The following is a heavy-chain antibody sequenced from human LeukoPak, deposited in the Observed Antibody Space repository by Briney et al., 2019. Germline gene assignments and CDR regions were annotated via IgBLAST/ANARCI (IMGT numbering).Heavy chain of an antibody. CDR3: ARVEQWLPRSRDY. J-gene: IGHJ4*02. CDR1: GDSVSGNSAA. Sequence: SQTLSLTCAISGDSVSGNSAARNWIRQSPSRGLEWLGRTYYRSKWYNDYAVSVKSRITINPDTSKNQFSLQLNSVTPEDTAVYYCARVEQWLPRSRDYWGQGTLVTVSS. D-gene: IGHD6-19*01. V-gene: IGHV6-1*01. CDR2: TYYRSKWYN.